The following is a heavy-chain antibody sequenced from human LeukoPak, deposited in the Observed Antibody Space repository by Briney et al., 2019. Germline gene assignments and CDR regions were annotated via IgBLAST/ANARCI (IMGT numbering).Heavy chain of an antibody. CDR3: VRGWWGTDYGWTNWFDP. V-gene: IGHV1-46*01. Sequence: ASVKVSCKASGYTFTSYYMNWVRQAPGQGLEWMGKINPSDGSTDFAQNFQGRVTMTRDTSTSTVYMELSSLRSEDTAVYYCVRGWWGTDYGWTNWFDPWGQGTPVTVSS. D-gene: IGHD4-17*01. J-gene: IGHJ5*02. CDR1: GYTFTSYY. CDR2: INPSDGST.